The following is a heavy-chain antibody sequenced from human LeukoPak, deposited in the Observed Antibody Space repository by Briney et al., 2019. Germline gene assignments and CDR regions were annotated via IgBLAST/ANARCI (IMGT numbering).Heavy chain of an antibody. CDR3: AHKDMGSYSYYFDY. CDR2: FYWDDDK. V-gene: IGHV2-5*02. D-gene: IGHD3-10*01. J-gene: IGHJ4*02. Sequence: SGPTLVNPTQTLTLTCTFSGFSLSTSGVGVGWIRQPPGKALEWLALFYWDDDKRYSPPLKSRLTITKDTSKNQVVLTMTNMDPVDTATYYRAHKDMGSYSYYFDYWGQGTLVTVSS. CDR1: GFSLSTSGVG.